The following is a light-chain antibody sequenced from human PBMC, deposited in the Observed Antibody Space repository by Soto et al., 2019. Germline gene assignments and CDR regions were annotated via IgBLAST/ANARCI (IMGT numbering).Light chain of an antibody. CDR2: AAS. J-gene: IGKJ1*01. CDR3: QQTYSRPRT. V-gene: IGKV1-39*01. CDR1: DSIGSY. Sequence: DIAMTQSPSSLSAGVGDRVTITCRASDSIGSYLNWYQVEPGRAPRLLISAASGLQSGVPSRFSGVGSGTDFTLSISDLQPEDFATYYCQQTYSRPRTFGQGTKV.